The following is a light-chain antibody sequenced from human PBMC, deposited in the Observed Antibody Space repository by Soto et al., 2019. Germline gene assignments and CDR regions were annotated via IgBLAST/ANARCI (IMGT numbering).Light chain of an antibody. J-gene: IGKJ4*01. V-gene: IGKV3D-15*01. CDR1: QGVSRY. CDR2: GAS. CDR3: QHYNNWPRT. Sequence: IVLSQSPATLSLSPGERATLSCRASQGVSRYLAWYQQKPGQSPRLLIAGASSRATGVPDRFSGTGSGTEFTLTISNLQSADFAVYFCQHYNNWPRTFGGGTKVDIK.